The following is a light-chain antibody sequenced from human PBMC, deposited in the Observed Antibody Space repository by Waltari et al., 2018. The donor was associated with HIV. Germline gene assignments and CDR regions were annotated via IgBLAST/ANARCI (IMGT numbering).Light chain of an antibody. CDR2: SNN. CDR3: AAWDDSLNGYV. J-gene: IGLJ1*01. Sequence: QSVLTQPPSASGTPGQRVTISCSGSSSNIGRNTVNWYQQLPRTAPKLLIYSNNQRPSGVPDRFSGSKSGTSASLAISGLQSEDEADYYCAAWDDSLNGYVFGTGTKVTVL. CDR1: SSNIGRNT. V-gene: IGLV1-44*01.